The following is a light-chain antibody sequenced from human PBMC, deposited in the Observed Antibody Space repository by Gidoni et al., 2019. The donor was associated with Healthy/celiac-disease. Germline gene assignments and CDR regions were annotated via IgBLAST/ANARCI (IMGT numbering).Light chain of an antibody. J-gene: IGLJ2*01. CDR3: QSYDSSLGVV. V-gene: IGLV1-40*01. Sequence: QSALTQPPSVSGAPAQRVTISCTGISSNIGADYDVLWYQQLPGTAPKLLIYSNSNRPSGVPDRFSGSKSGSSASLAITGLQAEDEADYCYQSYDSSLGVVFGGGTKLTVL. CDR2: SNS. CDR1: SSNIGADYD.